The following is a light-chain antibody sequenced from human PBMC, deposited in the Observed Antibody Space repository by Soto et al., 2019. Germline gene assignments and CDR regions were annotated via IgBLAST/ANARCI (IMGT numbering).Light chain of an antibody. Sequence: DIQMTQSPSTLSGSVGDRVTITCRASQSISSWLAWYQQKPGKAPKLLIYAASSLQSGVPSRFSGSGSGTEFTLTISSLQPGDFGNYYCQQYNSYSPWTFGQGTKVDIK. J-gene: IGKJ1*01. CDR1: QSISSW. V-gene: IGKV1-5*01. CDR2: AAS. CDR3: QQYNSYSPWT.